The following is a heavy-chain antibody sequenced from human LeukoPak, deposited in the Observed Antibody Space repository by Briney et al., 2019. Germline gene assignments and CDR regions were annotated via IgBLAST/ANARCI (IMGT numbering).Heavy chain of an antibody. CDR3: ARAGLRYSSSWSRDWFDP. V-gene: IGHV4-34*01. J-gene: IGHJ5*02. CDR1: GGSFSGYY. D-gene: IGHD6-13*01. Sequence: PSETLSLTCAVSGGSFSGYYWTWIRQPPGKGLEWIGEINHSGSANYNPSLKSRVTISLDTSKNQFSLKLSSVTAADTAVYYCARAGLRYSSSWSRDWFDPWGQGTLVTVSS. CDR2: INHSGSA.